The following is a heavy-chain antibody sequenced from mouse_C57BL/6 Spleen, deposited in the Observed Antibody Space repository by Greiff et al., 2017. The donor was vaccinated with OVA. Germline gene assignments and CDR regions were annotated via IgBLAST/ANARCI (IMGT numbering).Heavy chain of an antibody. CDR3: ARTYSNYPDY. V-gene: IGHV1-26*01. CDR1: GYTFTDYY. J-gene: IGHJ2*01. Sequence: EVQLQQSGPELVKPGASVKISCKASGYTFTDYYMNWVKQSHGKSLEWIGDINPNNGGTSYNQKFKGKATLTVDKSSSTAYMELLSLTSEDSAVYYCARTYSNYPDYWGQGTTLTVSS. D-gene: IGHD2-5*01. CDR2: INPNNGGT.